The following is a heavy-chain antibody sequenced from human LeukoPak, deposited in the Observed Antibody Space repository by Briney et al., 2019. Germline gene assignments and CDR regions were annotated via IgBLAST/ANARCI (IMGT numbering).Heavy chain of an antibody. J-gene: IGHJ5*02. Sequence: SETLSPTCAVYGGSFSGYYWSWNRQPPGKGLEWIGEINHSGSTNYNPSLKSRVTISVDTSKNQFSLKLSSVTAADTAVYYCARGPYSSSSRSAYNWFDPWGQGTLVTVSS. V-gene: IGHV4-34*01. D-gene: IGHD6-13*01. CDR3: ARGPYSSSSRSAYNWFDP. CDR1: GGSFSGYY. CDR2: INHSGST.